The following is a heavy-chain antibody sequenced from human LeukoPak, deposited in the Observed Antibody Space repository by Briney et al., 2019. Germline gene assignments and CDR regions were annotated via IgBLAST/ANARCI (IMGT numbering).Heavy chain of an antibody. CDR1: GFTFSSYG. CDR2: IWYDGSNK. D-gene: IGHD6-13*01. J-gene: IGHJ4*02. Sequence: GGSLRLSCAASGFTFSSYGMHWVRQAPGKGLEWVAVIWYDGSNKYYADSVKGRFTISRDNSKNALYLQMNSLRAEDTAVYYCARDLGYSSSWYDYWGQGTLVTVSS. CDR3: ARDLGYSSSWYDY. V-gene: IGHV3-33*01.